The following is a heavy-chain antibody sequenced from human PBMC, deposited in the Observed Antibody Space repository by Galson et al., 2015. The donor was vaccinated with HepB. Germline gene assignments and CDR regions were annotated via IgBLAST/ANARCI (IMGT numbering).Heavy chain of an antibody. Sequence: SLRLSCAASGFTFSGYEMNWVRQAPGKGLEWLSYISSSGDTIYYADSVKGRFTISRDNAQNSLSLQMNSLRVEDTAVYYCARVRLSRFFDLWGRGSLLIVSS. J-gene: IGHJ2*01. CDR3: ARVRLSRFFDL. D-gene: IGHD2-2*01. V-gene: IGHV3-48*03. CDR1: GFTFSGYE. CDR2: ISSSGDTI.